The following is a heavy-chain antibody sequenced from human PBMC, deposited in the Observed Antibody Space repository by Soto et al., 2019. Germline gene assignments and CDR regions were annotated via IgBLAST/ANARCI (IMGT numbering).Heavy chain of an antibody. CDR3: ARGYCGGGGCYLRRDAIDV. CDR2: INPSSSHI. V-gene: IGHV3-21*01. Sequence: EVQLVESGGGLVMPGGSLRLSCAASGFTFSTYHMNWVRQAPGKGLEWVSSINPSSSHIYYADSVRGRFTISRDNSKNSMDLQMNSLRTADAAVYYCARGYCGGGGCYLRRDAIDVWGQGKMVTVSS. CDR1: GFTFSTYH. J-gene: IGHJ3*01. D-gene: IGHD2-15*01.